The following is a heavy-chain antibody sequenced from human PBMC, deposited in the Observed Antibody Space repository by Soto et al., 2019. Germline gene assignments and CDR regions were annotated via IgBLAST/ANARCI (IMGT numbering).Heavy chain of an antibody. V-gene: IGHV3-23*01. CDR3: AKGMGSSRYFFDY. D-gene: IGHD6-19*01. CDR1: GFTFSSYA. J-gene: IGHJ4*02. Sequence: GSLRLSCAASGFTFSSYAMTWVRQTPGKGLEWVSATTDSGGSTYYADSVKGRFTISRDNSKNTLHLQMNSLRAEDTAIYYCAKGMGSSRYFFDYWGQGTLVTVS. CDR2: TTDSGGST.